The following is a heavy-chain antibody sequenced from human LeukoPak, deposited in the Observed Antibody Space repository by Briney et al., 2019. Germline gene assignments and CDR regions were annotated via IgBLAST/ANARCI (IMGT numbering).Heavy chain of an antibody. CDR2: IRSDGSST. V-gene: IGHV3-74*01. Sequence: GGSLRLSCAASGFTFSSYWMHWVRQAPGKGLVWVSHIRSDGSSTNYADSVKGRFTISRDNAKSTLYLQMNSLRAGDTAVYYCAIASGSGSHYPFDYWGQGTLVTVSS. CDR3: AIASGSGSHYPFDY. CDR1: GFTFSSYW. D-gene: IGHD3-10*01. J-gene: IGHJ4*02.